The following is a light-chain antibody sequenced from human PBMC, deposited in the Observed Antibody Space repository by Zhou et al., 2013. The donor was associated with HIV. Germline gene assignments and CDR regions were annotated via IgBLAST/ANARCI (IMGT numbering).Light chain of an antibody. V-gene: IGKV3-11*01. J-gene: IGKJ1*01. Sequence: EIVLTQSPGTLSLSPGESATLSCRASQSVSSYLAWYQQKPGQAPRLLIYDASNRATGIPARFSGSGSGTDFTLTISSLEPEDFAVYYCQQRSNWWTFGQGTKVEIK. CDR1: QSVSSY. CDR2: DAS. CDR3: QQRSNWWT.